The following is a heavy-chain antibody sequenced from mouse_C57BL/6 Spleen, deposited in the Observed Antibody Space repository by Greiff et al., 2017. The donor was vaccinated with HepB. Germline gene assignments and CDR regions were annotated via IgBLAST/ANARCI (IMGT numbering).Heavy chain of an antibody. Sequence: EVQLVESEGGLVQPGSSMKLSCTASGFTFSDYYMAWVRQVPEKGLEWVANINYDGSSTYYLDSLKSRFIISRDNAKNILYLQMSSLKSEDTATYYCARYGGYFDYWGQGTTLTVSS. J-gene: IGHJ2*01. CDR2: INYDGSST. CDR3: ARYGGYFDY. CDR1: GFTFSDYY. D-gene: IGHD1-1*02. V-gene: IGHV5-16*01.